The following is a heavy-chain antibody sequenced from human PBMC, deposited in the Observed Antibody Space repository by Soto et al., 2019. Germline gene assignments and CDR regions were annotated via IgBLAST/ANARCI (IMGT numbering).Heavy chain of an antibody. D-gene: IGHD3-10*01. Sequence: SETLSLTCTVSGGSISSSSYYWGWIRQPPGKGLEWIGSIYYSGSTYYNPSLKSRVTISVDTSKNQFSLKLSSVTAADTAVYYCARSIYYGSGLVYWGQGTLVTVSS. CDR3: ARSIYYGSGLVY. J-gene: IGHJ4*02. CDR2: IYYSGST. V-gene: IGHV4-39*01. CDR1: GGSISSSSYY.